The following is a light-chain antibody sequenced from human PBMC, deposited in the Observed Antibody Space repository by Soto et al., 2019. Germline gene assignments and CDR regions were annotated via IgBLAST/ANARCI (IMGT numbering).Light chain of an antibody. CDR1: QDISNF. J-gene: IGKJ1*01. CDR2: SAT. CDR3: LPHKSYPRT. Sequence: DIQMPQSPSDMSASVGARVTITCRASQDISNFLVWLQQRPGKVPKRLIYSATRLESGVPSRFSGSGSGTEFTLTISSLQPEDFATYYCLPHKSYPRTFGQGNKVEIK. V-gene: IGKV1-17*03.